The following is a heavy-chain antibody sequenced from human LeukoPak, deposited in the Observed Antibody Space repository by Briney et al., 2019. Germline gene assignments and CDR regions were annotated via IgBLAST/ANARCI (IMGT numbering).Heavy chain of an antibody. CDR2: INHNGNVN. D-gene: IGHD3-16*01. Sequence: PGGSLRLSCVASGFPFSSYWMTWVRQAPGKGREWVASINHNGNVNYYVDSVKGRFTISRDNAKNSLYLQMSNLRAEDTAVYFCARGGGLDVWGQGATVTVSS. CDR1: GFPFSSYW. J-gene: IGHJ6*02. CDR3: ARGGGLDV. V-gene: IGHV3-7*03.